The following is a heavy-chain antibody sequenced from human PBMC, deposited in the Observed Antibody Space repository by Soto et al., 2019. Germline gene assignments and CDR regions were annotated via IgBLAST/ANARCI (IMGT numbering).Heavy chain of an antibody. CDR2: ISYDGSNK. V-gene: IGHV3-30-3*01. CDR1: GFTFSSYA. J-gene: IGHJ6*02. CDR3: ASTLDV. Sequence: QVQLVESGGGVVQPGRSLSLSYAASGFTFSSYAMHWVRQAPGKGLEWVAVISYDGSNKYYADSVKGRFTISRDNSKNTLYLQMNSLRADDTAVYYCASTLDVWGQGTTVTVSS.